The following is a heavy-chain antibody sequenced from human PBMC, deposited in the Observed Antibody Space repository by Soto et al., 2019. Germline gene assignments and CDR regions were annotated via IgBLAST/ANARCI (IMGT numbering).Heavy chain of an antibody. D-gene: IGHD2-15*01. CDR1: GGTFSSYA. J-gene: IGHJ6*02. CDR2: SIPIFGTA. Sequence: QVQLVQSGAEVKKPGSSVKVSCKASGGTFSSYAISWVRQAPGQGLEWMGGSIPIFGTANYAQKFQGRVTITADKSTSTACRELSSLRSEDTALYYCARVRRIGGIYYFYGMDVWGQGTTVTVSS. V-gene: IGHV1-69*06. CDR3: ARVRRIGGIYYFYGMDV.